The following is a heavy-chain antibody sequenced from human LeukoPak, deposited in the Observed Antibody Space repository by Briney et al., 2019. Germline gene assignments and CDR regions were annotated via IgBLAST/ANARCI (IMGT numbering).Heavy chain of an antibody. Sequence: GGSLRLSCAASGFTFSSYSMNWVRQATGKGLEWVSSISSSSSYIYYADSVKGRFTISRDNAKNSLYLQMNSLRAEDTAVYYCARYYYDSSGYYQVDYWGQGTLVTVSS. CDR3: ARYYYDSSGYYQVDY. D-gene: IGHD3-22*01. V-gene: IGHV3-21*01. CDR1: GFTFSSYS. CDR2: ISSSSSYI. J-gene: IGHJ4*02.